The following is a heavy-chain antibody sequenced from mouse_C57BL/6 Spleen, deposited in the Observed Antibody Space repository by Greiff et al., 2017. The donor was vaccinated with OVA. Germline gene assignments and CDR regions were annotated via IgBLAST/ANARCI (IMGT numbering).Heavy chain of an antibody. CDR2: IDPENGDT. CDR3: TTGRDPFAY. V-gene: IGHV14-4*01. CDR1: GFNIKDDY. Sequence: EVQLQQSGAELVRPGASVKLSCTASGFNIKDDYMHWVKQRPEQGLEWIGWIDPENGDTEYASKFQGKATITADTSSNTAYLQLSSLTSEDTAVYYCTTGRDPFAYWGQGTLVTVSA. J-gene: IGHJ3*01.